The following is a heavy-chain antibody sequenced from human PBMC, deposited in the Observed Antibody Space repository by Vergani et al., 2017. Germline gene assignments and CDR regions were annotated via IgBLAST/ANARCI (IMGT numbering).Heavy chain of an antibody. CDR1: GFTFSSYA. CDR3: AKDGYGSGSYYNMGWFDP. V-gene: IGHV3-23*01. D-gene: IGHD3-10*01. Sequence: EVQLLESGGNLIQPGGSLRLSCGASGFTFSSYAMSWVRQAPGKGLEWVSAISGSGGSTYYADSVKGRFTISRDNSKNTLYLQMNSLRAEDTAVYYCAKDGYGSGSYYNMGWFDPWGQGTLVTVSS. J-gene: IGHJ5*02. CDR2: ISGSGGST.